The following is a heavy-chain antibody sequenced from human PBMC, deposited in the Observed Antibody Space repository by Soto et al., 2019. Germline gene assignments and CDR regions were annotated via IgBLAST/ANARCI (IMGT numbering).Heavy chain of an antibody. CDR1: GYTFTTTY. V-gene: IGHV1-18*01. D-gene: IGHD3-22*01. CDR2: ISAYNGKT. J-gene: IGHJ4*02. CDR3: GRVPDYYDSDRYEARIDY. Sequence: QVHLVQSGGEVKNPGASVKVSCKASGYTFTTTYITWVRQAPGQGLEWMGWISAYNGKTKYARNFEGRVTMTTDTSTSTAYMELRSLQYDYTAVYYCGRVPDYYDSDRYEARIDYWGQGTLVTVSS.